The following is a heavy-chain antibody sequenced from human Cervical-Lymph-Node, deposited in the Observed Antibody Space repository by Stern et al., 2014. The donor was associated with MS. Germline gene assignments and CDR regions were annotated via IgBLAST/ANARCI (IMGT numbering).Heavy chain of an antibody. V-gene: IGHV1-18*01. J-gene: IGHJ6*02. CDR3: ARARGSAGMDV. Sequence: VQLEESGAEVKKPGASVKVSCKASGYTFTSYGITWGRQAPGKGLEGMGWISAYNGNPNYAQKLQGRVPMTTDTSTSTAYMELRSLRSDDTAVYYCARARGSAGMDVWGQGTTVTVSS. D-gene: IGHD5-12*01. CDR1: GYTFTSYG. CDR2: ISAYNGNP.